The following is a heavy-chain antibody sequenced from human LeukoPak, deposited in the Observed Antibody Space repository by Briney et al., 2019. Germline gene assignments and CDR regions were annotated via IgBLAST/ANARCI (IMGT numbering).Heavy chain of an antibody. CDR2: INHSGST. J-gene: IGHJ4*02. V-gene: IGHV4-34*01. CDR3: ASGAPGDY. CDR1: GGSFSGYY. Sequence: SETLSLTCAVYGGSFSGYYWSWIRQPPGKGLEWIGEINHSGSTNYNPSLKSRVTISVDTSKNQFSLKLSSVTAADTAVYHCASGAPGDYWGQGTLVTVSS.